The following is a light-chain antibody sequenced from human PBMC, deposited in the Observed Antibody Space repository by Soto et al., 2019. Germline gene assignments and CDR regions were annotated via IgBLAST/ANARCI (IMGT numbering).Light chain of an antibody. J-gene: IGLJ1*01. CDR3: SSFTGFSTV. CDR2: EVT. CDR1: SSDIGASNF. Sequence: QSALTQAPPAPGSPGQSDTISCTGTSSDIGASNFVSWYQQHPGKAPKLVIYEVTKRPSGVPDRFSGSKFGNTASLTVSGLQTEDEADYYCSSFTGFSTVFGSGTKVTVL. V-gene: IGLV2-8*01.